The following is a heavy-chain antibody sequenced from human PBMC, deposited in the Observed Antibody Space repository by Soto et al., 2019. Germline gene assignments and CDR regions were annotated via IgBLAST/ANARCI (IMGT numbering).Heavy chain of an antibody. D-gene: IGHD1-1*01. CDR2: INPSGGST. CDR1: GYTFTSYY. V-gene: IGHV1-46*01. Sequence: ASVKVSCKASGYTFTSYYMHWVRQAPGQGLEWMGIINPSGGSTSYAQKFRGRVTMTRDTSISTAYMELSRLRSDDTAVYYCARGIQLERRGYYYGMDVWGQGTTVTVSS. J-gene: IGHJ6*02. CDR3: ARGIQLERRGYYYGMDV.